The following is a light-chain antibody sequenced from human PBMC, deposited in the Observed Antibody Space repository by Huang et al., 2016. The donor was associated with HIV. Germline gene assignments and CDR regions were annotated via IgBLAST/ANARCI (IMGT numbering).Light chain of an antibody. V-gene: IGKV3-15*01. CDR2: GAN. J-gene: IGKJ1*01. Sequence: EIVMNQSPGTLSVSPGERATLSCRASQSVSNEGAWFQQKPGQAPRLLIYGANIRPSGTPAGFSGSGSGTEFNLTISSLQSEDFAIYYGQQYNDWPWTFGQGTKVEIK. CDR3: QQYNDWPWT. CDR1: QSVSNE.